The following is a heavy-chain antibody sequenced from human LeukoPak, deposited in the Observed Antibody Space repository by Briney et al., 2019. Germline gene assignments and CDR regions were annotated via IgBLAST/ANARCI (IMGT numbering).Heavy chain of an antibody. CDR3: ARDFDLWSGHIY. CDR2: ISSSSSTT. CDR1: GFTFSSDS. J-gene: IGHJ4*02. D-gene: IGHD3-3*01. V-gene: IGHV3-48*01. Sequence: PGGSLRLSCAASGFTFSSDSMNWVRQAPGKGLEWVSHISSSSSTTYYADSVKGRFTISRDNAKKSVYLQMNSLRAEDTAIYYCARDFDLWSGHIYWGQGTLVTVSS.